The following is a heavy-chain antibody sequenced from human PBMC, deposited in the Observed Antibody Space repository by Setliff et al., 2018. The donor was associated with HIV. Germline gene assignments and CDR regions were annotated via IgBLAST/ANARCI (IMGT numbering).Heavy chain of an antibody. V-gene: IGHV5-51*01. J-gene: IGHJ4*02. Sequence: GESLKISCKGSGYYFTTFWIAWVRQMPGKGLEWMGFIYPGDSHTTYSPSFLGQVTISVDTSVSTAYLQWSSLKASDTAMYYCARHGGYNPLDYWGQGTLVTVSS. CDR3: ARHGGYNPLDY. D-gene: IGHD5-12*01. CDR1: GYYFTTFW. CDR2: IYPGDSHT.